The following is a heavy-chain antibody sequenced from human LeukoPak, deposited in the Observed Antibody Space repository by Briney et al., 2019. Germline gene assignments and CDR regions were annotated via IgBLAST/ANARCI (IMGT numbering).Heavy chain of an antibody. J-gene: IGHJ4*02. V-gene: IGHV1-24*01. Sequence: ASVKVSCKVSGYTLTELSMHWVRQAPGKGLEWMGGFDPEDGETIYAQKFQGRVTMTEDTSTDTAYMELSSLRSEDTAVYYCATSSAGVAVAESGFDYWGQGTPVTVSS. CDR3: ATSSAGVAVAESGFDY. D-gene: IGHD6-19*01. CDR2: FDPEDGET. CDR1: GYTLTELS.